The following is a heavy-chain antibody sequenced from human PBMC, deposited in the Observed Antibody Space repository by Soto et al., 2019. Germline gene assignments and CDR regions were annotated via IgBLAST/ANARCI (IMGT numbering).Heavy chain of an antibody. CDR2: IIPIFGTA. CDR3: ARDPYYYDSSGYYRLYYYYGMDV. J-gene: IGHJ6*02. D-gene: IGHD3-22*01. Sequence: QVQLVQSGAEVKKPGSSVKVSCTASGGTFSSYAISWVRQAPGQGLEWMGGIIPIFGTANYAQKFQGRVTNTADKSTSTAYMELSSLRSEDTAVYYCARDPYYYDSSGYYRLYYYYGMDVWGQGTTVTVSS. V-gene: IGHV1-69*06. CDR1: GGTFSSYA.